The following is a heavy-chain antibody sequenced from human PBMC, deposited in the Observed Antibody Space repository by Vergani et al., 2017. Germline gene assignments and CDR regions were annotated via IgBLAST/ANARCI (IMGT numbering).Heavy chain of an antibody. Sequence: QVQVVQSGAEVKQSGASVKVSCKTSGYTFSNYYMHWVRQAPGQGLEWMGIINPSGGHTNYAQKFQGRVTMTRDTSTSTVYMGLSSLRSEDTAIYYCARGDYGILTGYRYWGEGTLVTVSA. V-gene: IGHV1-46*03. CDR2: INPSGGHT. J-gene: IGHJ4*02. D-gene: IGHD3-9*01. CDR1: GYTFSNYY. CDR3: ARGDYGILTGYRY.